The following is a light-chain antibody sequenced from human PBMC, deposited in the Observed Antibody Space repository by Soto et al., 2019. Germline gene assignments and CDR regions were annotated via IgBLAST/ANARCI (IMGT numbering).Light chain of an antibody. J-gene: IGLJ1*01. V-gene: IGLV2-14*01. CDR2: DVS. CDR3: SSYTSSSTQV. CDR1: SSDVCCYNY. Sequence: QSALTQPASVSGSPGQSITISCTGTSSDVCCYNYVSWYQQHPGKAPKLMIYDVSNRPSGVSNRFSGSKSGNTASLTISGLQAEDEADYYCSSYTSSSTQVFGTGTKLTVL.